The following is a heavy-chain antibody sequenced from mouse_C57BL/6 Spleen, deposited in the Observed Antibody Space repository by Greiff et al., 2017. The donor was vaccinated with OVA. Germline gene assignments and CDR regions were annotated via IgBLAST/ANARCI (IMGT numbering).Heavy chain of an antibody. CDR2: ISSGSSTI. Sequence: EVKLMESGGGLVKPGGSLKLSCAASGFTFSDYGMHWVRQAPEKGLEWVAYISSGSSTIYYADTVKGRFTISRDNAKTTLFLQMTSLRSEDTAMYYCARSYYYGSRYEAWFAYWGQGTLVTVSA. V-gene: IGHV5-17*01. D-gene: IGHD1-1*01. CDR3: ARSYYYGSRYEAWFAY. J-gene: IGHJ3*01. CDR1: GFTFSDYG.